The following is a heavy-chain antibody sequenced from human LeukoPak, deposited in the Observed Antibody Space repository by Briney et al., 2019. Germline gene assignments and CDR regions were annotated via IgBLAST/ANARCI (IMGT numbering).Heavy chain of an antibody. CDR3: ARDLLIVGATSLDY. CDR1: GGTFSSYA. CDR2: IIPIFGTA. Sequence: SVKVSCKASGGTFSSYAISWVRQAPGQGLEWMGGIIPIFGTANYAQKFQGRVTITTDESTSTAYMELRSLRSDDTAVYYCARDLLIVGATSLDYWGQGTLVTVSS. J-gene: IGHJ4*02. V-gene: IGHV1-69*05. D-gene: IGHD1-26*01.